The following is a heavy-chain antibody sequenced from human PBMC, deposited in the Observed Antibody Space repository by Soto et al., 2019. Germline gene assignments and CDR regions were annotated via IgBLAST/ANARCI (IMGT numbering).Heavy chain of an antibody. V-gene: IGHV4-31*03. Sequence: SETLSLTCTVSGGSISSGGYYWSWIRQHPGKGLEWIGYIYYSGSTYYNPSLKSRVTIPVDTSKNQFSLKLSSVTAADTAVYYCARADYDILTGPPFFDYWGQGTLVTVSS. CDR2: IYYSGST. CDR3: ARADYDILTGPPFFDY. CDR1: GGSISSGGYY. D-gene: IGHD3-9*01. J-gene: IGHJ4*02.